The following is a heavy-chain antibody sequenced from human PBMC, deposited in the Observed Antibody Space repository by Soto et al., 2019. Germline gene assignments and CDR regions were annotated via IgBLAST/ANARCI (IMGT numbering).Heavy chain of an antibody. J-gene: IGHJ4*02. CDR2: INSDGSST. D-gene: IGHD3-22*01. Sequence: HPGGSLRLSCAASGFTFSSYWMHWVRQAPGKGLVWVSRINSDGSSTSYADSVKGRFTISRDNAKNTLYLQMNSLRAEDTAVYYCARDPGYYYDSSGYYPVDWGQGTLVTVSS. CDR1: GFTFSSYW. V-gene: IGHV3-74*01. CDR3: ARDPGYYYDSSGYYPVD.